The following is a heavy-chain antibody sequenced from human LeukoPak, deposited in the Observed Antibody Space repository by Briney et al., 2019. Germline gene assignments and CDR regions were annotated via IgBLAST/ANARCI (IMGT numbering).Heavy chain of an antibody. CDR1: GYSLSSGYQ. CDR3: ARDPRWLTPDCTSTSCYENYFDP. Sequence: SETLSLTCSVSGYSLSSGYQWAWIRPSPGKGLEWIGSIFHSGSAHYNPSLKSRVTISVDTSSNQFSLKLNSVSATDTAVYYCARDPRWLTPDCTSTSCYENYFDPWGQGTLVTVSS. V-gene: IGHV4-38-2*02. J-gene: IGHJ5*02. CDR2: IFHSGSA. D-gene: IGHD2-2*01.